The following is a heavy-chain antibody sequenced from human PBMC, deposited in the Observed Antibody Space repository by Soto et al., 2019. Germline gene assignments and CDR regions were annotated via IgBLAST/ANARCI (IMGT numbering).Heavy chain of an antibody. CDR3: AKVPYYDILYQFDY. V-gene: IGHV3-23*01. CDR1: GFTFSRYA. CDR2: ISGSGGST. Sequence: PGGSLRLSCAASGFTFSRYAMSWVRQAPGKGLEWVPAISGSGGSTYYADSVKGRFTISRDNSKNTLYLQMNSLRAEDTAIYYCAKVPYYDILYQFDYWGQGTLVTVSS. D-gene: IGHD3-9*01. J-gene: IGHJ4*02.